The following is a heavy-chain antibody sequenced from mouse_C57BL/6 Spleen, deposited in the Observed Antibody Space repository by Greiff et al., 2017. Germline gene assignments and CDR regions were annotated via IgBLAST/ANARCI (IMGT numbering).Heavy chain of an antibody. CDR3: ARHERNHNFLEAMDY. Sequence: QVQLMQSGAELVKPGASVQLSCKASGYTFTEYTIHWVKQRSGQGLAWIWCFYPGCGSIKYNEKFKDKATLTADKSSSTVYMELSRLTSEDSAVYFCARHERNHNFLEAMDYWGQGTSVTVSS. J-gene: IGHJ4*01. D-gene: IGHD6-1*01. CDR2: FYPGCGSI. V-gene: IGHV1-62-2*01. CDR1: GYTFTEYT.